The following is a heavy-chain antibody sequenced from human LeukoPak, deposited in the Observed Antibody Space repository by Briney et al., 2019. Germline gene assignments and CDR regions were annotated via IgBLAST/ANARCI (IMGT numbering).Heavy chain of an antibody. V-gene: IGHV3-11*06. D-gene: IGHD3-22*01. CDR2: ISSSSDYI. J-gene: IGHJ3*02. Sequence: AGGSLRLSCAASGFTFSDYYMTWIRQAPGKGLEWVSSISSSSDYIYYADSLRGRFTISRDNAKKSVYLQMNTLRAEDTAVYYCASGLYDSSSYNTFHIWGQGTMVTVSS. CDR1: GFTFSDYY. CDR3: ASGLYDSSSYNTFHI.